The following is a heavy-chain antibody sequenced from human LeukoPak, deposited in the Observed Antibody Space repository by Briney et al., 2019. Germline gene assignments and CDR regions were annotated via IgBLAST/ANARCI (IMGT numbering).Heavy chain of an antibody. J-gene: IGHJ4*02. CDR1: GFTFSSYS. Sequence: GGSLRLSCAASGFTFSSYSMNWVRQAPGKELEWVSSISSSSSYIYYADSVKGRFTISRDNAKNSLYLQMNSLRAEDTAVYYCARDFGVRGVIPFDYWGQGTLVTVSS. CDR2: ISSSSSYI. CDR3: ARDFGVRGVIPFDY. V-gene: IGHV3-21*01. D-gene: IGHD3-10*01.